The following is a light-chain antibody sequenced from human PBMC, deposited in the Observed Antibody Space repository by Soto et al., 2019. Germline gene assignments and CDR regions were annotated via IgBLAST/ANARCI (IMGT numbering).Light chain of an antibody. J-gene: IGKJ1*01. CDR3: QQYNTYWT. V-gene: IGKV1-5*03. Sequence: DIQMTQSPSTLPASVGDRVTITCRASQSVSFWLAWYQQKPGKAPKLLIYKASNLESGVPSRFSGGGFGTEFTLTISSLQPDDFATYYCQQYNTYWTFGQGTKVDIK. CDR2: KAS. CDR1: QSVSFW.